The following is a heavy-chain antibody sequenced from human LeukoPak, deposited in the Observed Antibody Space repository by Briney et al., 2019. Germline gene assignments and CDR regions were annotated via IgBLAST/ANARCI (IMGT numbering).Heavy chain of an antibody. J-gene: IGHJ4*02. Sequence: SETLSLTCTVSGGSISSYYWSWIRQPPGKGLEWIGYIYYSGSTHYNPSLKSRVTISVDTSKNQFSLKLSSVTAADTAVYYCARHGSSGWTPDYWGQGTLVTVSS. D-gene: IGHD6-19*01. CDR2: IYYSGST. CDR1: GGSISSYY. CDR3: ARHGSSGWTPDY. V-gene: IGHV4-59*08.